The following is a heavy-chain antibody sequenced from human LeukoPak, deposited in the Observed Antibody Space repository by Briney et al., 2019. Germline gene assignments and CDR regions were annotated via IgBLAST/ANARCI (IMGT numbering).Heavy chain of an antibody. D-gene: IGHD3-10*01. J-gene: IGHJ4*02. CDR1: GFTFSDYY. V-gene: IGHV3-11*01. CDR3: ARSLVRGVIIRPFDY. CDR2: ISSSGSTI. Sequence: GGSLRLPCAASGFTFSDYYMSWIRQAPGKGLEWVSYISSSGSTIYYADSVKGRFTISRDNAKNSLYLQMNSLRAEDTAVYYCARSLVRGVIIRPFDYWGQGTLVTVSS.